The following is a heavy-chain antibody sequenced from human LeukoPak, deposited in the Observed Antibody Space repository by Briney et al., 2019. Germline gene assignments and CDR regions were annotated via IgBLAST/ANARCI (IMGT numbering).Heavy chain of an antibody. CDR1: GFTFSSYS. CDR2: ISSSSSYI. CDR3: ATGGPYSSSWPRSY. V-gene: IGHV3-21*01. D-gene: IGHD6-13*01. Sequence: GGSLRLSCAASGFTFSSYSMNWVRQAPGKGLEWVSSISSSSSYIYYADSVKGGFTISRDNAKNSLYLQMNSLRAEDTAVYYCATGGPYSSSWPRSYWGQGTLVTVSS. J-gene: IGHJ4*02.